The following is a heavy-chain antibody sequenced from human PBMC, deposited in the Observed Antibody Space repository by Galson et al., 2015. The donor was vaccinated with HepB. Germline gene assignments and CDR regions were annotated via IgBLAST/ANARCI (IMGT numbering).Heavy chain of an antibody. CDR3: VKYSSSWYEVDY. D-gene: IGHD6-13*01. CDR2: MNPNSGNT. Sequence: SVKVSCKASGYTFTSYDINWVRQATGQGLEWMGWMNPNSGNTGYAQKFQGRVTMTRNTSISTAYIELSRLRSEDTAVYYCVKYSSSWYEVDYWGQGTLVTVSS. J-gene: IGHJ4*02. CDR1: GYTFTSYD. V-gene: IGHV1-8*01.